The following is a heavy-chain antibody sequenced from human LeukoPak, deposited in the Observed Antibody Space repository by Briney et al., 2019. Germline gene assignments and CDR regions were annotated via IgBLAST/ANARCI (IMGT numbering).Heavy chain of an antibody. D-gene: IGHD3-10*01. J-gene: IGHJ4*02. CDR3: ARDRTAVRGIIDY. V-gene: IGHV3-33*01. CDR1: GFTFSSYG. CDR2: IWYDGSNK. Sequence: PVGSLRLSCAASGFTFSSYGMHWVRQAPGKGLEWVAVIWYDGSNKYYADSVKGRFTISRDNSKNTLYLQMNSLGAEDTAVYYCARDRTAVRGIIDYWGQGTLVTVSS.